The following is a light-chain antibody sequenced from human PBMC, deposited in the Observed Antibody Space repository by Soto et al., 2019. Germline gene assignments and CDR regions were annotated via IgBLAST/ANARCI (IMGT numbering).Light chain of an antibody. CDR2: EVT. V-gene: IGLV2-8*01. CDR1: SGDIGGYDY. CDR3: SSYAGSNNPYV. J-gene: IGLJ1*01. Sequence: QSALTQPPSASGSPGHSVTISCTGTSGDIGGYDYVSWYQQHPGKAPKLMIYEVTKRPLGVPDRFSGSKSGNTASLTVSGLQAEDEADYYCSSYAGSNNPYVFGTGTKLTVL.